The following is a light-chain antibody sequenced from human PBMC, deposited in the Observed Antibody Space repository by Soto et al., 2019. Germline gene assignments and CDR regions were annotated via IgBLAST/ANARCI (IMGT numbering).Light chain of an antibody. V-gene: IGKV1-5*03. CDR2: EAS. CDR1: HSIIKW. CDR3: QQYITFLT. Sequence: DIQMTQSPTTLSASVGDRVTITCRASHSIIKWLAWYQQKPGKAPNLLIYEASTLQSGVPSRFSGSGSGTEFTRTISSLQPDVSVTYSCQQYITFLTFVGGTRVDIK. J-gene: IGKJ4*01.